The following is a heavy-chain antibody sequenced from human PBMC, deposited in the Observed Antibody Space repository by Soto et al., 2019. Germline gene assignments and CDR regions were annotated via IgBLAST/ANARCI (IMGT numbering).Heavy chain of an antibody. J-gene: IGHJ4*02. Sequence: SETLSLTCGVSGDSISSSDWWSWVRQPPGKGLEWIAEIYLGGRANYNPSLRGRVTISVDKAENQFSLTVSSVTAADTAVYYCARNGRYTLNQWGQGALVTVAS. CDR2: IYLGGRA. V-gene: IGHV4-4*02. CDR3: ARNGRYTLNQ. CDR1: GDSISSSDW. D-gene: IGHD3-16*01.